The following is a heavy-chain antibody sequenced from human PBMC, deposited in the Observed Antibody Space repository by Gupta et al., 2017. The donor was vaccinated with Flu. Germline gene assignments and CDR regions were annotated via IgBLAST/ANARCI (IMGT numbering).Heavy chain of an antibody. J-gene: IGHJ6*03. D-gene: IGHD1-7*01. CDR3: ARGGTAFYYYYMDV. CDR2: IFPGSGEK. Sequence: VRQAPGQRLEWMGWIFPGSGEKKYSQKCQGRVTIARDTSARTAYMELSSLRYEETAVYYCARGGTAFYYYYMDVWAKGTTVIVS. V-gene: IGHV1-3*01.